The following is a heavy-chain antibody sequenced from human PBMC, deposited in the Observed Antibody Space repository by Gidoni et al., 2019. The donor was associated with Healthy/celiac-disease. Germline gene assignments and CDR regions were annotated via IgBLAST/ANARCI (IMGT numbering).Heavy chain of an antibody. D-gene: IGHD2-21*02. CDR1: GFTFSSYS. V-gene: IGHV3-48*02. Sequence: EVQLVESGVGLVQPGGSLILSCPASGFTFSSYSMNWVRQAPGKGLEWVSYISSSSSTRYYADSVKGRFTISRDNAKNSLYLQMNSVRDEDTAVYYCARDLGTEVFDYWGQGTLVTVSS. CDR2: ISSSSSTR. CDR3: ARDLGTEVFDY. J-gene: IGHJ4*02.